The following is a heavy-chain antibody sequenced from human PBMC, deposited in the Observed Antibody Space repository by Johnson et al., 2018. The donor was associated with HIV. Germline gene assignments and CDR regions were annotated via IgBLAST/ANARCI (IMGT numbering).Heavy chain of an antibody. J-gene: IGHJ3*02. CDR3: ARDQAYRSSWAFSFDI. CDR1: GFTFSSYA. D-gene: IGHD6-13*01. CDR2: ISYDGSNK. Sequence: MQLVESGGGVVQPGRSLRLSCAASGFTFSSYAMHWVRQAPGKGLEWVAVISYDGSNKYYADSVKGRFTISRDNSKNTVFLQMNSLRSDDTAVYFCARDQAYRSSWAFSFDIWGQGTMVIVSS. V-gene: IGHV3-30-3*01.